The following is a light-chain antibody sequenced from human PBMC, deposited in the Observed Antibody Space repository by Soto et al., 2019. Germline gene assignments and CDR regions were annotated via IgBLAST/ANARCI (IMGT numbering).Light chain of an antibody. Sequence: EVVLTQSPGTLSLSPGDRATLSCRASQSIDSTFLAWYQQKPGQAPRLLIYDASSRAAGIPDRFTGSGSGTDFTLTISRLVPEDFAVYFCQQSASSPWTFGQGTKVDMK. CDR3: QQSASSPWT. CDR2: DAS. V-gene: IGKV3-20*01. CDR1: QSIDSTF. J-gene: IGKJ1*01.